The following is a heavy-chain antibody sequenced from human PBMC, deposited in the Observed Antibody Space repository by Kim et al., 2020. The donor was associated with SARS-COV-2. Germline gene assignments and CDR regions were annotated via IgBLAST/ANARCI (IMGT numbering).Heavy chain of an antibody. CDR3: ARHPWGGRYIDGSSYYFSYFDY. CDR1: EYSFTTYW. D-gene: IGHD3-22*01. CDR2: IYPGDSDT. J-gene: IGHJ4*02. Sequence: GESLKISCKASEYSFTTYWIAWVRQMPGKGLEWMGIIYPGDSDTRYSPSFQGQVTISADKSISTAYLQLSSLKASDTAMYYCARHPWGGRYIDGSSYYFSYFDYWGQGTLVSVSS. V-gene: IGHV5-51*01.